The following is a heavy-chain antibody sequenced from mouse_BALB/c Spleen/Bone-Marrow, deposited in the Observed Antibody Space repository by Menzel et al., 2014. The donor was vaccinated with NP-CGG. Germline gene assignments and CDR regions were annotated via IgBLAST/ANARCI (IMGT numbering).Heavy chain of an antibody. CDR2: INPSNGGT. V-gene: IGHV1S81*02. CDR1: GYTFTNYY. D-gene: IGHD2-1*01. J-gene: IGHJ3*01. CDR3: TRSGNYLFAY. Sequence: QVQLQQSGAELVKPGASVRSSCKASGYTFTNYYMYWVKQRPGQGLEWIGEINPSNGGTNFNEKFKSKATLTVDKSSNTTYMQLSSLTSEDSAVYYCTRSGNYLFAYWGQGTLVTVSA.